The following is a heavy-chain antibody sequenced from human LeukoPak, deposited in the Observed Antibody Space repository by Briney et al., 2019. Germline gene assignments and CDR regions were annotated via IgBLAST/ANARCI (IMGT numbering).Heavy chain of an antibody. CDR1: GFTFSNYA. J-gene: IGHJ4*02. D-gene: IGHD2-8*01. CDR3: AKYCTNGVCYVFDS. Sequence: GGSLRLSCAASGFTFSNYAMTWVRQAPGKGLEWVSAISGTGYSTNYADSVKGRFTISRDNSKNTLYLQMNSLRAEDTALYYCAKYCTNGVCYVFDSWGQGTLVTVSS. CDR2: ISGTGYST. V-gene: IGHV3-23*01.